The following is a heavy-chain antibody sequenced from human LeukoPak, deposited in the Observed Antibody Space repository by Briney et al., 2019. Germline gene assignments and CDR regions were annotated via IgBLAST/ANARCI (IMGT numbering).Heavy chain of an antibody. V-gene: IGHV3-23*01. CDR2: ISGSGAST. CDR3: AKDRHAPGRYCSSTTCFPFDP. CDR1: GFTFSSYD. D-gene: IGHD2-2*01. Sequence: GGSLRLSCAASGFTFSSYDMSWVRQAPGKGLEWVSAISGSGASTYYADSVKGRFTISRDNSKSTLYLQTNSLRAEDTAVYYCAKDRHAPGRYCSSTTCFPFDPWGQGTLVTVSS. J-gene: IGHJ5*02.